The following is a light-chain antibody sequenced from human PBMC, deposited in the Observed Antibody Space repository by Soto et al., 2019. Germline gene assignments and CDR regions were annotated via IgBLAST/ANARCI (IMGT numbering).Light chain of an antibody. J-gene: IGKJ1*01. V-gene: IGKV1-17*01. CDR3: LQHHSYPQT. CDR2: AAS. CDR1: QGIRID. Sequence: DIQVTQSPSSLSASVGDRVTITFRASQGIRIDLGWYQQKPGKAPKRLIYAASSLQSGVPSRFSGSGSGTEFTLTISSLQPEDFATYFCLQHHSYPQTFRQGTK.